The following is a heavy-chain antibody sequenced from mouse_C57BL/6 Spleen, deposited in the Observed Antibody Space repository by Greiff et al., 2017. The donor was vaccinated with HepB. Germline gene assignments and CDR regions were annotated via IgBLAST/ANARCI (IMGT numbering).Heavy chain of an antibody. CDR1: GYAFSSYW. D-gene: IGHD2-3*01. J-gene: IGHJ2*01. V-gene: IGHV1-80*01. Sequence: QVHVKQSGAELVKPGASVKISCKASGYAFSSYWMNWVKQRPGKGLEWIGQIYPGDGDTNYNGKFKGKATLTADKSSSTAYMQLSSLTSEDSAVYFCARDDGYQYYFDYWGQGTTLTVSS. CDR2: IYPGDGDT. CDR3: ARDDGYQYYFDY.